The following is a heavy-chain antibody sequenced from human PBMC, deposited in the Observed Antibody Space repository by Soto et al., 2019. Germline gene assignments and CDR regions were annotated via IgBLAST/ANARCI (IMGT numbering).Heavy chain of an antibody. Sequence: QVQLVESGGGVVQPGRSLRLSCAASGFTFSSYGMHWVRQAPGKGLEWVAVISYDGSNKYYADSVKGRFTISRDNSKNTLYLQMNRLRAEDTAVYYCAKVRGDGGSGWTPFYFDYWGQGTLVTVSS. V-gene: IGHV3-30*18. J-gene: IGHJ4*02. CDR2: ISYDGSNK. D-gene: IGHD6-19*01. CDR3: AKVRGDGGSGWTPFYFDY. CDR1: GFTFSSYG.